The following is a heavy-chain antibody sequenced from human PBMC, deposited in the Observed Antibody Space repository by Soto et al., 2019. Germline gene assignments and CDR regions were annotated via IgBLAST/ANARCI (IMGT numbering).Heavy chain of an antibody. CDR2: IYYSGST. D-gene: IGHD3-10*01. V-gene: IGHV4-31*03. CDR3: ARLWFGELFYYYYYYGMDV. CDR1: GGSISSGRYY. J-gene: IGHJ6*02. Sequence: PSETLSLTCIISGGSISSGRYYWSWIRQHPGKGLEWIGYIYYSGSTYYNPSLKSRVTISVDTSKNQFSLKLSSVTAADTAVYYCARLWFGELFYYYYYYGMDVWGQGTTVT.